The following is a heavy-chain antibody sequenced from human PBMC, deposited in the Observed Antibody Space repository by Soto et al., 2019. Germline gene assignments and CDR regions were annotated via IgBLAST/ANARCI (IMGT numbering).Heavy chain of an antibody. V-gene: IGHV3-23*01. CDR2: ISRGSDNT. D-gene: IGHD3-22*01. J-gene: IGHJ3*02. Sequence: EVQLLESGGGLVQPGGSLRLSCAVSGLIFSSYVMNWVRQAPGKGLEWVSSISRGSDNTYYTDSVKGRFTVSRDDSKNTLYLQMNSLRAEDTAVYYCAKDLGYDAGGSYSDAFDIWGQGTMVTVSS. CDR3: AKDLGYDAGGSYSDAFDI. CDR1: GLIFSSYV.